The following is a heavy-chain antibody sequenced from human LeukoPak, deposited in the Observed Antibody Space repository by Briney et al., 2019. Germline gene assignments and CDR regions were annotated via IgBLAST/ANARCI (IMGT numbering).Heavy chain of an antibody. CDR1: GYTFISYD. V-gene: IGHV1-8*01. J-gene: IGHJ4*02. Sequence: ASVKVSCKASGYTFISYDINWVRQATGQGLEWMGWMNPNSGNTGYAQKFQGRVTMTRNTSISTAYTELSSLRSEDTAVYYCASAALVNTNWYYFDYWGQGTLVTVSS. D-gene: IGHD1-1*01. CDR2: MNPNSGNT. CDR3: ASAALVNTNWYYFDY.